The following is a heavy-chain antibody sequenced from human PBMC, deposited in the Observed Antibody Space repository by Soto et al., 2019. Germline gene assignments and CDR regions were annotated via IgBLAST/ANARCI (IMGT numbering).Heavy chain of an antibody. D-gene: IGHD2-15*01. V-gene: IGHV3-23*01. CDR2: IRDGGEST. CDR1: GFIFGNYM. Sequence: EVQLLESGGGLVQPGESLRLSCAFSGFIFGNYMMTWVRQAPGKGLEWVSTIRDGGESTYYADSVKGRFTISRDNSKNTLYLQMYSLGVEDMAVYYYAPNLNCSCGSCHYDAFDIRGQGKMVTVSS. CDR3: APNLNCSCGSCHYDAFDI. J-gene: IGHJ3*02.